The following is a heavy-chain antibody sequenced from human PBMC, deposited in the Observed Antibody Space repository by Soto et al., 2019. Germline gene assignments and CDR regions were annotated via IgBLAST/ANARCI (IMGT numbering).Heavy chain of an antibody. Sequence: SETLSLTCTVSVVSISRFYWSWIRQPAGKGLEWIGRIYSGGRNNYNPSLKSRVTMSVDTSKNQFSLRLSSVTAADTPMYYCARGSSRWDYWGQGTQVTVSS. D-gene: IGHD6-13*01. CDR3: ARGSSRWDY. J-gene: IGHJ4*02. CDR2: IYSGGRN. V-gene: IGHV4-4*07. CDR1: VVSISRFY.